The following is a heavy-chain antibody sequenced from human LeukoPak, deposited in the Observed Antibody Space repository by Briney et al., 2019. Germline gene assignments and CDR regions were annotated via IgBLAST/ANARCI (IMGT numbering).Heavy chain of an antibody. CDR1: GFTFSSYA. D-gene: IGHD3-22*01. V-gene: IGHV3-23*01. J-gene: IGHJ4*02. CDR3: AKDRMIVVVITTFGY. CDR2: ISGSGGST. Sequence: GGSLRLSCAASGFTFSSYAMSWVRQAPGKGLEWVSAISGSGGSTYYADSVKGRFTISRDNSKNTLYLQMNSLRAEDTAVYYCAKDRMIVVVITTFGYWGQGTLVTVSS.